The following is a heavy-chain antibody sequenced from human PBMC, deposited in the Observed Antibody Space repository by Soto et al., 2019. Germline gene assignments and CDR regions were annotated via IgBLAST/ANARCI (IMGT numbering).Heavy chain of an antibody. J-gene: IGHJ4*02. Sequence: QVQLQESGPGLVKPSGTLSLTCAVSGGSISSSNWWSWVRQPPGKGLEWIGEIYHSGSTNYNPSLKRRVXXXVXXSNTQLSLKLSSVTAADTAVYYCARIAVAGTYFDYWGQGTLVTVSS. CDR1: GGSISSSNW. CDR2: IYHSGST. V-gene: IGHV4-4*02. CDR3: ARIAVAGTYFDY. D-gene: IGHD6-19*01.